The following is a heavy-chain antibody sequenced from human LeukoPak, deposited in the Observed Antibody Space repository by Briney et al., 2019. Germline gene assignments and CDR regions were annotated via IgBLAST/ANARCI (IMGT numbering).Heavy chain of an antibody. D-gene: IGHD2-2*01. CDR1: GYGFTSYW. Sequence: GESLKISCKGSGYGFTSYWISWVRQMPGKGLEWMGRIDPSDSYTNYSPSFQGHVTISADKSISTGYLQWSSLKASDTAMYYCASPGVVPAAMSPYYYGMDVWGKGTTVTVSS. CDR2: IDPSDSYT. CDR3: ASPGVVPAAMSPYYYGMDV. J-gene: IGHJ6*04. V-gene: IGHV5-10-1*01.